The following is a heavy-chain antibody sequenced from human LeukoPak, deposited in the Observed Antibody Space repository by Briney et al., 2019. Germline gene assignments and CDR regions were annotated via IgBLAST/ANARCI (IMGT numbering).Heavy chain of an antibody. Sequence: SETLSLTCTVSGGSISSYYWSWIRQPPGKGLEWIGYIYYSGSTNYNPSLKSRVTISVDTPKNQFSLKLSSVTAAGTAVYYCARVGYSYGLDYWGQGTLVTVSS. CDR2: IYYSGST. J-gene: IGHJ4*02. D-gene: IGHD5-18*01. CDR3: ARVGYSYGLDY. V-gene: IGHV4-59*01. CDR1: GGSISSYY.